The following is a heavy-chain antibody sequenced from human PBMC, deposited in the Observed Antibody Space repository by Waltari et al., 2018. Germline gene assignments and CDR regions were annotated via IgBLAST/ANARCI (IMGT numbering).Heavy chain of an antibody. CDR1: GYRFTSWY. D-gene: IGHD7-27*01. Sequence: EVHLVQSGAEAKMPGTTVRLSCQASGYRFTSWYIHWMRQAPGKGPEWRGLIYPEDADLLYGENFRGRVAISADATRNIAYLELRNLKTDDSAVYYCASGRHIEVRGPPMDYWGQGTQVIVSS. CDR2: IYPEDADL. J-gene: IGHJ4*02. CDR3: ASGRHIEVRGPPMDY. V-gene: IGHV1-69-2*01.